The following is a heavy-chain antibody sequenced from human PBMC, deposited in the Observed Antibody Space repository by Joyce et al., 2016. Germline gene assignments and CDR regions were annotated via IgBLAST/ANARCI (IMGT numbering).Heavy chain of an antibody. CDR3: ARDVLTTVTKAYGY. V-gene: IGHV3-21*01. D-gene: IGHD4-11*01. CDR2: ISRDNTYI. CDR1: GFIFSSYS. J-gene: IGHJ4*02. Sequence: EVQLVESGGGLVKPGVSLRLSCTASGFIFSSYSMTWVRQAPGKGLEVVSSISRDNTYIFHADSVKGRFTISRDNARNSLYLQMNSLRAEDTAVYYCARDVLTTVTKAYGYWGQGTLVAVSS.